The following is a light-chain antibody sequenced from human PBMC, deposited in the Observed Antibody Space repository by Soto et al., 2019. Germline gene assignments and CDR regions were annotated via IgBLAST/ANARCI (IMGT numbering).Light chain of an antibody. CDR3: AAWDDSLNGLV. Sequence: QPVLTQPPSASGTPGQRVTISCSGSSSNIGSNTVNWYQQLPGTAPKLLIYNNNQRPSGVPDRFSGSKSGTSASLATSGLQSEDEADYYCAAWDDSLNGLVFGTGTKVTVL. CDR1: SSNIGSNT. V-gene: IGLV1-44*01. CDR2: NNN. J-gene: IGLJ1*01.